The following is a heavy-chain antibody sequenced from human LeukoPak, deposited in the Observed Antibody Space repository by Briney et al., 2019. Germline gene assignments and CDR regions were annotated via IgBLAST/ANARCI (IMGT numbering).Heavy chain of an antibody. J-gene: IGHJ4*02. Sequence: GGSLRLSCAASGFTFSSYAMHWVRQAPGKGLEWVAVISYDGSNKYYADSVKGRFTISRDNSKNTLYLQMNSLRAEDTAVYYCAREGEPAVSMTSFDYWGQGTLVTVSS. D-gene: IGHD2/OR15-2a*01. CDR2: ISYDGSNK. CDR3: AREGEPAVSMTSFDY. CDR1: GFTFSSYA. V-gene: IGHV3-30*04.